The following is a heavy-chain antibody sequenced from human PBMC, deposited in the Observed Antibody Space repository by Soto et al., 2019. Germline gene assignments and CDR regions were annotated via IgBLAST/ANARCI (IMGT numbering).Heavy chain of an antibody. CDR2: IWYDGSNK. D-gene: IGHD2-2*02. CDR1: GFTFSSYG. V-gene: IGHV3-33*01. CDR3: ARDLPPRYCSSTSCYNRYGMDV. J-gene: IGHJ6*02. Sequence: QAGGSLRLSCAASGFTFSSYGMHWVRQAPGKGLEWVAVIWYDGSNKYYADSVKGRFTISRDNSKNALYLQMNSLRAEDTAVYYCARDLPPRYCSSTSCYNRYGMDVWGQGTTVTVSS.